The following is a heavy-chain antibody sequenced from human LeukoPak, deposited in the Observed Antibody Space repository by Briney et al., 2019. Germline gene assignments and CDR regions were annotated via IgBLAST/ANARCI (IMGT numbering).Heavy chain of an antibody. V-gene: IGHV3-48*01. D-gene: IGHD1-26*01. CDR1: GFTFSSFG. Sequence: PGGSLRLSCAASGFTFSSFGMNWVRQAPGKGLEWISYISSTSSTIYYADSVKGRFTISRDSAKNSLYLQMNSLRAEDTAVYYCARHYSGAYCLGYWGQGTLVTVSS. CDR2: ISSTSSTI. J-gene: IGHJ4*02. CDR3: ARHYSGAYCLGY.